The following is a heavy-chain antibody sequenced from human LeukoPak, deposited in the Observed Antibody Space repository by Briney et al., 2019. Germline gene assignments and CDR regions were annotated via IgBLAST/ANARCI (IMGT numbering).Heavy chain of an antibody. CDR2: IYYSGST. D-gene: IGHD4-17*01. CDR3: VGETTVTTIP. CDR1: GGSISIRSYY. J-gene: IGHJ5*02. Sequence: PSDTLSLTCTVSGGSISIRSYYWGWIRQPPGKGLEWIGSIYYSGSTYYNPSLKSRVTISIDTSKNQFSLKLSSVTAADTAVYYCVGETTVTTIPWGQGTLVTVSS. V-gene: IGHV4-39*01.